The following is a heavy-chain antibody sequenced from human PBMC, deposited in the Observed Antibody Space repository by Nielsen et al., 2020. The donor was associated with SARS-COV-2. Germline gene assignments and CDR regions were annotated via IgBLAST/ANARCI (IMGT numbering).Heavy chain of an antibody. CDR3: AKRYSYDSSGYYGAFDI. Sequence: GGSLRLSCESSGFTFTSHSMTWVRQGPGKGMEYISTISDTSSYIYYADSVKGRFTISRDNAKNSLYLQMNSLRAEDTALYYCAKRYSYDSSGYYGAFDIWGQGTMVTVSS. V-gene: IGHV3-21*04. J-gene: IGHJ3*02. CDR1: GFTFTSHS. D-gene: IGHD3-22*01. CDR2: ISDTSSYI.